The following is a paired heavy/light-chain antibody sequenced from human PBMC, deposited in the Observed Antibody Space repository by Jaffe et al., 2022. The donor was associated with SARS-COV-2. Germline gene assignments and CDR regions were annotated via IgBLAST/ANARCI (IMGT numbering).Heavy chain of an antibody. Sequence: QVQLQESGPGLVKPSETLALTCTVSVGSISSGTYWSWIRQPAGKGLEWIGRVFPSGSTSYNPSLRSRVAISLGTSENRFSENQFSLRLSSVTAADTAVYYCARGSEIGGRGDAFDIWGQGTMVSVSS. CDR2: VFPSGST. CDR1: VGSISSGTY. D-gene: IGHD3-16*01. V-gene: IGHV4-61*02. J-gene: IGHJ3*02. CDR3: ARGSEIGGRGDAFDI.
Light chain of an antibody. J-gene: IGLJ3*02. CDR1: SGSVSTSYY. V-gene: IGLV8-61*01. CDR3: VLYVGDGNWV. Sequence: QTEVTQEPSLSVSPGGTVTLTCGLRSGSVSTSYYPNWYQQTPGQAPRTLIYTTNIRSSGVPDRFSGAILGNKAALTITGAQAEDESDYYCVLYVGDGNWVFGGGTKLTVL. CDR2: TTN.